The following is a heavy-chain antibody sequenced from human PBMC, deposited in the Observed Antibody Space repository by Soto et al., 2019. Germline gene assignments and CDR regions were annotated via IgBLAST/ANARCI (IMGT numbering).Heavy chain of an antibody. Sequence: QVQLVQSGAEVKKPGASVKVSCKASGYTFTSYAMHWVRQAPGQRLEWMGWINAGNGNTKYSQKFQGRVTITRDTSASTAYMELSSLRSEDTAVYYCARAELYYDIVTGYSAYNWFDPWGQGTLVTVSS. CDR2: INAGNGNT. D-gene: IGHD3-9*01. J-gene: IGHJ5*02. CDR1: GYTFTSYA. CDR3: ARAELYYDIVTGYSAYNWFDP. V-gene: IGHV1-3*01.